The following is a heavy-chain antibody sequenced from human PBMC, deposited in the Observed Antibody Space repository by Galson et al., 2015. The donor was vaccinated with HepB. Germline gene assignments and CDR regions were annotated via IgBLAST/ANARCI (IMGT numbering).Heavy chain of an antibody. J-gene: IGHJ3*02. CDR2: ISYDGNNR. CDR1: GFIFTTYG. D-gene: IGHD2-2*01. CDR3: MKDLQYCSSTSCYYAFDM. Sequence: SLRLSCAASGFIFTTYGMHWVRQAPGKGLEWVALISYDGNNRYYADSAKGRFTISRDNFKNTLYLQMNSLRAEDTAVYYCMKDLQYCSSTSCYYAFDMWGQGTMVIVSA. V-gene: IGHV3-30*18.